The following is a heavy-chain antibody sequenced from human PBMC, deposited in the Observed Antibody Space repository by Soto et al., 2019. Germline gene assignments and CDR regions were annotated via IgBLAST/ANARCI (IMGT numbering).Heavy chain of an antibody. J-gene: IGHJ4*02. V-gene: IGHV3-23*01. CDR1: GFTFSAYA. CDR3: AIRILGVEY. CDR2: ISGTSPST. D-gene: IGHD3-3*01. Sequence: GGSLRLSCAASGFTFSAYAMSWVRQAPGKGLEWVSAISGTSPSTYYADSVQGRFTISRDSSRKTLFLQMNTLRAEDTAVYFCAIRILGVEYWGQGT.